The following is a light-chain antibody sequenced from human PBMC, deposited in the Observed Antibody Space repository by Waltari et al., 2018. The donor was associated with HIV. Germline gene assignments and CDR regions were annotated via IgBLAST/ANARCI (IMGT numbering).Light chain of an antibody. J-gene: IGLJ3*02. CDR1: SSDVGGYNY. Sequence: QSALTQPASVSGSPGQSITISCTGTSSDVGGYNYVSWYQQHPGKAPKLMIYDVSKRPSGVSNRFSGSKSGNTAALTISGRQAEDEADYYCCSYAGSSTWVFGGGNKLTVL. V-gene: IGLV2-23*02. CDR2: DVS. CDR3: CSYAGSSTWV.